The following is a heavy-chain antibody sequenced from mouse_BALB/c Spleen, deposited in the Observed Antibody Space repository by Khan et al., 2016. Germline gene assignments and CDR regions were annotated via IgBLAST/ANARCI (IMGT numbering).Heavy chain of an antibody. V-gene: IGHV14-3*02. Sequence: VQLQQSGAELVKPGASVKLSCTASGFNIKDTFMHWVKQRPEQGLEWIGRIDPANGNTRYDPKFQGTATITADTSSNTAYLQLSSLTSDDTAVYYCARRGPIYYYGSTYGYWGLGTTLTVSS. CDR3: ARRGPIYYYGSTYGY. CDR1: GFNIKDTF. J-gene: IGHJ2*01. CDR2: IDPANGNT. D-gene: IGHD1-1*01.